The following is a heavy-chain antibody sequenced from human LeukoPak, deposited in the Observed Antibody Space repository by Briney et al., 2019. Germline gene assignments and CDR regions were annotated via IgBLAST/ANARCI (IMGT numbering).Heavy chain of an antibody. CDR2: IYTSGST. CDR3: ARGGFGIQPYMDV. V-gene: IGHV4-4*07. CDR1: GGSISSYY. Sequence: SETLSLTCTVSGGSISSYYWSGIRQPAGKGLEWMGRIYTSGSTNYNPSLKSRVTMSVDTYKNQFSLKLSSVTAADTAVYYCARGGFGIQPYMDVWGKGTTVTISS. D-gene: IGHD5-18*01. J-gene: IGHJ6*03.